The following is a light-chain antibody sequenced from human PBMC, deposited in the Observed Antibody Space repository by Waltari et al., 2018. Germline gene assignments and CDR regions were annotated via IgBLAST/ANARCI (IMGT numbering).Light chain of an antibody. V-gene: IGKV1-33*01. J-gene: IGKJ2*03. CDR1: QDVRNY. CDR2: AAS. Sequence: DMQMTQSPSSLSASVGDRVTITCQARQDVRNYLNWYQQKPGKAPKLLIYAASNLETGVPSRFSGSGSGTNFTLTISSLQSEDSATYYCQQYASLPYSFGQGTKLEI. CDR3: QQYASLPYS.